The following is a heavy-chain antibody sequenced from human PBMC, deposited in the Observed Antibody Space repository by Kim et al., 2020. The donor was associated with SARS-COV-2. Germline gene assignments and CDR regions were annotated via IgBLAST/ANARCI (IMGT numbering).Heavy chain of an antibody. CDR1: GYTFTNYV. V-gene: IGHV7-4-1*02. Sequence: ASVKVSCKASGYTFTNYVINWVRQAPGQGLEWMGWIDTKTGNPMYAQGFTGRFVFSLDTSVSTTYLQISSLKTEDTAVYSCVRWNNMGGSGWFDPWGQGTLVIVSS. CDR2: IDTKTGNP. J-gene: IGHJ5*02. D-gene: IGHD6-25*01. CDR3: VRWNNMGGSGWFDP.